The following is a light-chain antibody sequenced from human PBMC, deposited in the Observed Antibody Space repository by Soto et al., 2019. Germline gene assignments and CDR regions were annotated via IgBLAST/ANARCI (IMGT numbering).Light chain of an antibody. Sequence: QPVLTQPPSASGTPGQRVTISCSGSSSNIGSNTVNWYQQFPGAAPKLVIYGNNRRPSGVPDRFSGSKSGTSASLAISGLQSEDEADYYCATWDDSLRWVFGGGTKLTVL. CDR2: GNN. CDR3: ATWDDSLRWV. V-gene: IGLV1-44*01. J-gene: IGLJ3*02. CDR1: SSNIGSNT.